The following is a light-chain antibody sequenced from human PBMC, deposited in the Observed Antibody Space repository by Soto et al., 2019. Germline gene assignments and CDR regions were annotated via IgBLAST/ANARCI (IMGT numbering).Light chain of an antibody. V-gene: IGKV3-15*01. Sequence: EIVLTQSPATLSVSPGDRATLSCRASQSVSSNLAWYQQKPGQTPRLLIYGASTRATGVPPRFSGSRSGTEFTLTISSLQSGDSAVYFCQQYNNWPFSFGQGTKVDIK. J-gene: IGKJ1*01. CDR1: QSVSSN. CDR2: GAS. CDR3: QQYNNWPFS.